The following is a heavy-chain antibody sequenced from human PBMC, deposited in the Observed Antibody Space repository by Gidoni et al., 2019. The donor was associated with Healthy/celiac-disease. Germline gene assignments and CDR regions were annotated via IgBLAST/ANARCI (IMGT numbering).Heavy chain of an antibody. Sequence: EVQLLESGGGLVQPGGSLRTPWAASGFTFSSYAMSWVRQAPGKGLEWVSAISGSGGSTYYADSVKGRFTISRDNSKNTLYLQMNSLRAEDTAVYYCAAKYCSSTSCYPYWGQGTLVTVSS. D-gene: IGHD2-2*01. CDR2: ISGSGGST. CDR3: AAKYCSSTSCYPY. V-gene: IGHV3-23*01. CDR1: GFTFSSYA. J-gene: IGHJ4*02.